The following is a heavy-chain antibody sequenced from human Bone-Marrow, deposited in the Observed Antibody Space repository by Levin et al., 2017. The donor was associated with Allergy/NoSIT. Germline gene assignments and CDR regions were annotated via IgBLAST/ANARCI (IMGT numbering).Heavy chain of an antibody. V-gene: IGHV5-51*01. CDR3: ASQSDELAPSGGEWVEAHYFDY. CDR1: GYQFTDYW. D-gene: IGHD3-10*01. J-gene: IGHJ4*02. Sequence: GGSLRLSCQGSGYQFTDYWIGWVRQLPGKGLEWMGNIYPGDSETRSSPSFQGQVTISVDKSINTAYLQWDSLRASDTGMYYCASQSDELAPSGGEWVEAHYFDYWGQGTLVTVSS. CDR2: IYPGDSET.